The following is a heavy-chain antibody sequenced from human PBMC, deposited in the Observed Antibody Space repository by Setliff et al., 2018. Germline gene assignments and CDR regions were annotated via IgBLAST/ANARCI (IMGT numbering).Heavy chain of an antibody. Sequence: GGSLRLSCTASGFDFHKAWMSWVRQAPGKGLEWVANTKEDGSEKYYVDSVKGRFTISRDNAENSLYLQMNSLRTEDTGVYYCAKDASMLVRSGWFDPWGQGTLVTVSS. V-gene: IGHV3-7*01. CDR2: TKEDGSEK. CDR3: AKDASMLVRSGWFDP. J-gene: IGHJ5*02. D-gene: IGHD3-22*01. CDR1: GFDFHKAW.